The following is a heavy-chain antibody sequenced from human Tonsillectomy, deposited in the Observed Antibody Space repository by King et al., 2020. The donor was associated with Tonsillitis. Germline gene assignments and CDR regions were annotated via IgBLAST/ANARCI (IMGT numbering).Heavy chain of an antibody. V-gene: IGHV3-30*18. D-gene: IGHD3-10*01. J-gene: IGHJ4*02. CDR3: AKDSGYHFASGSGELDY. CDR1: GFTFSSYG. CDR2: ISYDGRNK. Sequence: VQLVESGGGVVQPGRSLRLSCAASGFTFSSYGMHWVRLAPGKGLEWVAVISYDGRNKYYADSVKGRFTISRDNSKNTLYLHMNSLRAEDTAVYDCAKDSGYHFASGSGELDYWGQGTLVTVSS.